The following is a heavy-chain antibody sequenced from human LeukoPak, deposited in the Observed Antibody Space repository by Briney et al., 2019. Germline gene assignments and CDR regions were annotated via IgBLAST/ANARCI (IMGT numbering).Heavy chain of an antibody. V-gene: IGHV1-69*05. CDR3: ARAPLAIAVAGYYFDY. D-gene: IGHD6-19*01. CDR1: GGTFSSYA. CDR2: IIPIFGTA. J-gene: IGHJ4*02. Sequence: SVKVSCKASGGTFSSYAISWVRQAPGQGLEWMGRIIPIFGTANYAKKFQGRVTITTDESTSTAYMELSSLRSEDTAVYYCARAPLAIAVAGYYFDYWGQGTLVTVSS.